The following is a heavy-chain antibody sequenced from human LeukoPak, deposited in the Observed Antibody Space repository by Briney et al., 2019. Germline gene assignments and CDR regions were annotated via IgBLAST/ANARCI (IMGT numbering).Heavy chain of an antibody. CDR2: ISSSSSYI. J-gene: IGHJ3*02. CDR3: TRDSTTVSPHAFDI. D-gene: IGHD4-11*01. Sequence: GGSLRLSCAASGFTFSSYSMNWVRQAPGKGLEWVSSISSSSSYIYYADSVKGRFTISRDNSKNTLYLQMNSLRAEDTAVYYCTRDSTTVSPHAFDIWGQGTTVTFSS. CDR1: GFTFSSYS. V-gene: IGHV3-21*04.